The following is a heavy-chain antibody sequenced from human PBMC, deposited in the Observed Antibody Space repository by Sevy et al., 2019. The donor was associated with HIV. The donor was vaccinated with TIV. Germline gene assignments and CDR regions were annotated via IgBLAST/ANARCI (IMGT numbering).Heavy chain of an antibody. J-gene: IGHJ6*02. D-gene: IGHD5-12*01. V-gene: IGHV3-21*01. CDR3: ARDRKGEYSAYDGAGYFGMDV. CDR2: VSSLSNYI. Sequence: GGSLRLSCAASGFTFSSYSMNWVRQAPGKGLEWVSSVSSLSNYIYYEDSVKGRFTISRDNAKNSLYLQMNNLRVEDTAGYYCARDRKGEYSAYDGAGYFGMDVWGQGITVTVSS. CDR1: GFTFSSYS.